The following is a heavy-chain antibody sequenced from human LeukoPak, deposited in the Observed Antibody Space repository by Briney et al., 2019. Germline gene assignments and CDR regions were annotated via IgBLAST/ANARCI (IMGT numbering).Heavy chain of an antibody. CDR3: AKDSIQYSTGWYFDY. J-gene: IGHJ4*02. D-gene: IGHD6-19*01. CDR2: IRYDGSST. Sequence: PGGSLRLSCAASGFTFSSYGMHWVRQAPGRGLEWVAFIRYDGSSTYYLDSVQGRFTISRDNYKNTLYLQMNSLRAEDTAVYYCAKDSIQYSTGWYFDYWGQGTLVTVSS. V-gene: IGHV3-30*02. CDR1: GFTFSSYG.